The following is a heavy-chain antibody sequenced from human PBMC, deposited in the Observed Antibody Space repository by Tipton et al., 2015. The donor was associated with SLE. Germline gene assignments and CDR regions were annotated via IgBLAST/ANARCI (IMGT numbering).Heavy chain of an antibody. J-gene: IGHJ4*02. Sequence: LRLSCTVSGGSISSSSYYWGWIRQPPGKGLEWIGSIYYSGSTYYNPSLKSRVTISVDTSKNQFSLKLSSGTAADTAVYYCARGTRIMITFGGVNYFDYWGQGTLVTVSS. CDR3: ARGTRIMITFGGVNYFDY. V-gene: IGHV4-39*01. D-gene: IGHD3-16*01. CDR1: GGSISSSSYY. CDR2: IYYSGST.